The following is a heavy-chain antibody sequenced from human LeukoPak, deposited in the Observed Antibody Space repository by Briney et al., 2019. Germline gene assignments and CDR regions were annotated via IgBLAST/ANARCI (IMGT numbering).Heavy chain of an antibody. CDR2: INHSGST. D-gene: IGHD3-22*01. V-gene: IGHV4-34*01. CDR3: ARRRTYYYDSSGYYVTFFDY. J-gene: IGHJ4*02. Sequence: SETLSLTCAVYGGSFSGYYWSWISQPPGKGLEWIEKINHSGSTNYNPSLKSRVTISVDTSKNQFSLKLSSVTAADTAVYYCARRRTYYYDSSGYYVTFFDYWGQGTLVTVSS. CDR1: GGSFSGYY.